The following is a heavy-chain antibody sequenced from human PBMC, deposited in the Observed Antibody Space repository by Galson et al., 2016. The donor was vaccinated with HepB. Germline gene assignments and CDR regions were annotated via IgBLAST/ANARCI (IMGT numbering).Heavy chain of an antibody. CDR3: AREPHDFGDYGVDY. Sequence: SLRLSCAASGFTFSHFAMSWVRQAPGKGLEWVSYISSSSSYISYADSVKGRFTISRDNAKNSLYLQLNSLRAEDTAVHYCAREPHDFGDYGVDYWGQGTLVTVSS. V-gene: IGHV3-21*01. J-gene: IGHJ4*02. CDR1: GFTFSHFA. D-gene: IGHD4-17*01. CDR2: ISSSSSYI.